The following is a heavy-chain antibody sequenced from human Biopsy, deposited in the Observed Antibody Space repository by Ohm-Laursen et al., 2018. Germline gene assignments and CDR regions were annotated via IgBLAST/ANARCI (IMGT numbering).Heavy chain of an antibody. Sequence: SVKVSCKASGVTFDTYAFGWVRQAPGQGLEWMGGRIPYFNTIYYARNFQDRAVITADRSARTTDMQLSGLRPVDTAVYYCVGGQRGPPIGVTVPGDAFDLWGPGTMVTVSP. V-gene: IGHV1-69*13. J-gene: IGHJ3*01. D-gene: IGHD2/OR15-2a*01. CDR3: VGGQRGPPIGVTVPGDAFDL. CDR1: GVTFDTYA. CDR2: RIPYFNTI.